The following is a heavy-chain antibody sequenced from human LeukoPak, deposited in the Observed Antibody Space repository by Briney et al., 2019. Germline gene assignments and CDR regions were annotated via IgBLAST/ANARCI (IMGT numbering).Heavy chain of an antibody. CDR2: ISTSGGST. D-gene: IGHD3-22*01. CDR1: GFTFSSYA. Sequence: GGSLRLSCAASGFTFSSYAMSWVRQGPGKGLEWVSGISTSGGSTSYADAVKGRFTISRDNPRNTLYMQMNSLRAEDTAVYYCAIMHRYYDGSGYWVQWGQGTLVTVSS. V-gene: IGHV3-23*01. CDR3: AIMHRYYDGSGYWVQ. J-gene: IGHJ4*02.